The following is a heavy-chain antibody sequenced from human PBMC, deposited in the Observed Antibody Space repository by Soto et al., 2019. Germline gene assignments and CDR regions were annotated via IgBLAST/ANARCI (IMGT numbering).Heavy chain of an antibody. CDR1: GYTFTSYY. V-gene: IGHV1-46*01. D-gene: IGHD1-20*01. J-gene: IGHJ6*02. Sequence: ASVKVSCKASGYTFTSYYMHWVRQAPGQGLEWMGIINPSGGSTSYAQKFQGRVTMTRDTSTSTVYMELSSLRSEDTAVYYCASAPCNIRDYYYYGMDVWGQGTTVTVSS. CDR3: ASAPCNIRDYYYYGMDV. CDR2: INPSGGST.